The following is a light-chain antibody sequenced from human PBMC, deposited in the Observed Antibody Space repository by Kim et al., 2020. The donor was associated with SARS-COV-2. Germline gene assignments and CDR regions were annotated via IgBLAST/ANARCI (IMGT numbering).Light chain of an antibody. CDR1: QSVGSS. CDR3: YQRSTWPLT. CDR2: DTS. Sequence: EIVLTQSPAPLSLSPGDGATLSCRASQSVGSSLAWYQQKYGQPPRLLIFDTSRRATGIPARFSGSGSETDFTLTISSLEPEDFAVYYCYQRSTWPLTFGGGTKVDI. J-gene: IGKJ4*01. V-gene: IGKV3-11*01.